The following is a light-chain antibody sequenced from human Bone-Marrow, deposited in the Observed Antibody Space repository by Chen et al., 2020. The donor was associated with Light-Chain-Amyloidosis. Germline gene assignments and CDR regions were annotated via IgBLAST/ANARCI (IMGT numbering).Light chain of an antibody. CDR3: QSADSSGTYEVI. CDR2: RDT. Sequence: SYELTQPPSVSVSPGQTARITCSGDDLPTKYAYWYQQKPGQAPVLVIHRDTERPSGISELFAGSSSGTTATLTISGVQAEDVADYHCQSADSSGTYEVIFGGGTKLTVL. J-gene: IGLJ2*01. CDR1: DLPTKY. V-gene: IGLV3-25*03.